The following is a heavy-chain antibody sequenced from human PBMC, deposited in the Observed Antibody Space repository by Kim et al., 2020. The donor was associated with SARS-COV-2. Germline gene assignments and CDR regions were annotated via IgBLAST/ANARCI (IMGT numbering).Heavy chain of an antibody. Sequence: GESLQISCKGSGYSFTSYWISWVRQMPGKGLEWMGRIDPSDSYTNYSPSFQGHVTISADKSISTAYLQWSSLKASDTAMYYCARSSITIFGVVIDPYGMDVWGQGTTVTVSS. D-gene: IGHD3-3*01. CDR3: ARSSITIFGVVIDPYGMDV. V-gene: IGHV5-10-1*01. CDR2: IDPSDSYT. CDR1: GYSFTSYW. J-gene: IGHJ6*02.